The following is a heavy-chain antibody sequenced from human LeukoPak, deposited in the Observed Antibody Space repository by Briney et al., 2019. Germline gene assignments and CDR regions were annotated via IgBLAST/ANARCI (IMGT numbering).Heavy chain of an antibody. CDR2: VSYDGDNK. CDR3: AKDRYSTSWYYFDY. CDR1: GFTFSSYG. Sequence: GGSLRLSCAGSGFTFSSYGMHWVRQAPGKGLEWVAVVSYDGDNKYYADSVKGRFTISRDNSKNTLYLQMSSLRAEDTAVYYCAKDRYSTSWYYFDYWGQGSLVTVSS. D-gene: IGHD6-13*01. J-gene: IGHJ4*02. V-gene: IGHV3-30*18.